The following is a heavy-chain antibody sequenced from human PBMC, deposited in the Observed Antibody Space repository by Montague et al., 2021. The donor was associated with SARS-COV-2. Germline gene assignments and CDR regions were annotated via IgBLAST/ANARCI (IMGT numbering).Heavy chain of an antibody. V-gene: IGHV4-31*03. Sequence: TLSLTCTVSGGSISSGGYYWSWIRQHPGKGLEWIGYIYYSGSTYYNPSLKSRVTISVDTSKNQFSLQLNSVTAEDTAVYYCARELRRIIMIVDIRGFDYWGQGTLVTVSS. CDR1: GGSISSGGYY. D-gene: IGHD3-22*01. CDR3: ARELRRIIMIVDIRGFDY. CDR2: IYYSGST. J-gene: IGHJ4*02.